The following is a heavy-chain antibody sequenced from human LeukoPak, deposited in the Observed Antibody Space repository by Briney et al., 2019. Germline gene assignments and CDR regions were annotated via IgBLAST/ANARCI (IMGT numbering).Heavy chain of an antibody. Sequence: SGPAMVKPAQTLTLTCTFAGFSLSTSGMCVSWIRPPPGKAVECLARADWDDDKYYSRSLKTRLTISKDTFKHQVVLTMTNMDPVDTATYYCARARCGYSYGYEYWGQGILVTVSS. D-gene: IGHD5-18*01. CDR1: GFSLSTSGMC. CDR2: ADWDDDK. J-gene: IGHJ4*02. V-gene: IGHV2-70*11. CDR3: ARARCGYSYGYEY.